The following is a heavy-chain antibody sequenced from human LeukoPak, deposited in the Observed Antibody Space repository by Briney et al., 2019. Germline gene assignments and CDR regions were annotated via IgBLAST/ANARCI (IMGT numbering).Heavy chain of an antibody. CDR3: AGGRSSYYNNYGAETDYFDS. D-gene: IGHD4-11*01. CDR1: GGSISSTHYY. V-gene: IGHV4-30-4*08. CDR2: IYYGGNT. Sequence: PSQTLSLTCAVSGGSISSTHYYWNWIRQPPGRGLEWLGYIYYGGNTYYKPSLKSRITISVDTSKNQFSLKLTSVTAADTAVYFCAGGRSSYYNNYGAETDYFDSWGQGALVTVSS. J-gene: IGHJ4*02.